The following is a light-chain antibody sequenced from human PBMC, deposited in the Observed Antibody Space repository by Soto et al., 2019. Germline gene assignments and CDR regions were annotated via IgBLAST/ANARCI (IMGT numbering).Light chain of an antibody. V-gene: IGKV3-11*01. J-gene: IGKJ5*01. CDR3: QQRHMWPIT. CDR2: DAY. CDR1: QSFYNN. Sequence: EIVMTQSPATLSVSPGERATLSCRASQSFYNNLAWYQQKPGQAPRLLIYDAYNRATGIPPRFSGSGSGTDFTLTISSLEPEDSAVYYCQQRHMWPITFGQGTRLEIK.